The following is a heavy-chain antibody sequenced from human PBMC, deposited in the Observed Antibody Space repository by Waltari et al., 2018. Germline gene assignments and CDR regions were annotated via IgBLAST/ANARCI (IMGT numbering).Heavy chain of an antibody. Sequence: EVQLLESGGGLIQPGGSLRLSCAVSGFNVGSNYMSWVRQAPGKGLGWVSVVYPAGNTYYADSVKGRFTISRDNAQNSLYLQMKTLRAEDTAVYYCARDLRITIFGVVTSYGMDVWGQGTTVTVSS. D-gene: IGHD3-3*01. J-gene: IGHJ6*02. V-gene: IGHV3-53*01. CDR1: GFNVGSNY. CDR3: ARDLRITIFGVVTSYGMDV. CDR2: VYPAGNT.